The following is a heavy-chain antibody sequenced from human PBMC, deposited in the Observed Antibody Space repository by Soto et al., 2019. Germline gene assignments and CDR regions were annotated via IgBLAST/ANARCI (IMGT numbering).Heavy chain of an antibody. CDR3: ARGHGRAWFDP. CDR1: GYTFTTYD. J-gene: IGHJ5*02. CDR2: MNPNSGHT. D-gene: IGHD2-15*01. Sequence: GASVKVSCKASGYTFTTYDINWVRQATGQGLEWMGWMNPNSGHTGYAQKFQGRVTLTRSTSISTAYMELSRLRSEDTAVYYCARGHGRAWFDPWGQGTLVTVSS. V-gene: IGHV1-8*01.